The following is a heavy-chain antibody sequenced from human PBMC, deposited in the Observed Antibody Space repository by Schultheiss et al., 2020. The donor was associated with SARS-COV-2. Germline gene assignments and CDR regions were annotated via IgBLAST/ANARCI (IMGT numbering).Heavy chain of an antibody. Sequence: GGSLRLSCAASGFTFSSYAMHWVRQAPGKGLEWVAVIWYDGSNKYYADSVKGRFTISRDNAKNSLYLQMNSLRAEDTAVYYCARAPRYCTDGVCSIDYWGQGTLVTVSS. CDR1: GFTFSSYA. D-gene: IGHD2-8*01. J-gene: IGHJ4*02. CDR3: ARAPRYCTDGVCSIDY. CDR2: IWYDGSNK. V-gene: IGHV3-33*08.